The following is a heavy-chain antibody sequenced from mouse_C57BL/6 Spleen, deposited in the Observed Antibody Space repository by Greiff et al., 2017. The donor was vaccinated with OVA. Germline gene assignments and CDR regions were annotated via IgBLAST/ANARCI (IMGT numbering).Heavy chain of an antibody. D-gene: IGHD2-5*01. V-gene: IGHV1-15*01. J-gene: IGHJ2*01. CDR2: IDPETGGN. CDR3: TRRELGMYYSNYYY. CDR1: GYTFTDYE. Sequence: QVQLQQSGAELVRPGASVTLSCKASGYTFTDYEMHWVKQTPVHGLEWIGAIDPETGGNAYNQKFKGKAILTADKSSSTAYMELRSLTSEDSAVYYCTRRELGMYYSNYYYWGQGTTLTVSS.